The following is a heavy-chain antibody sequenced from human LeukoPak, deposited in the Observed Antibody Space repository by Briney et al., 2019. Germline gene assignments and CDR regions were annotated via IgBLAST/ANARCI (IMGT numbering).Heavy chain of an antibody. CDR1: GYTLTELS. Sequence: ASVKVSCKVSGYTLTELSMHWVRQAPGKGLEWMGGFDPEDGETIYAQKFQGRVTMTEDTSTDTAYMELSSLRSEDTAVYYCATAPPRVVIVPNDAFDIWGQGTMVTVSS. V-gene: IGHV1-24*01. CDR3: ATAPPRVVIVPNDAFDI. D-gene: IGHD3-22*01. CDR2: FDPEDGET. J-gene: IGHJ3*02.